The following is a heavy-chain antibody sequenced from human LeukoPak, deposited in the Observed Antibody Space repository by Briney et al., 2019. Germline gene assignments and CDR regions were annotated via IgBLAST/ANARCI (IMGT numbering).Heavy chain of an antibody. Sequence: GASVKVSCKASGGTFSSYAISWVRQAPGQGLEWMGGIIPIFGTANYAQKFQGRVTITTDESTSTACMELSSLRSEDTAVYYCARNVPSAARPNYYYYLDVWGKGTTVTVSS. J-gene: IGHJ6*03. CDR1: GGTFSSYA. CDR3: ARNVPSAARPNYYYYLDV. CDR2: IIPIFGTA. V-gene: IGHV1-69*05. D-gene: IGHD6-6*01.